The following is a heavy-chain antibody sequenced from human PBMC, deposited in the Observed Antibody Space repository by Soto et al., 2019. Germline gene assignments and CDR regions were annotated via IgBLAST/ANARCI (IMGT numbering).Heavy chain of an antibody. CDR3: ATGLAARYAFDI. CDR2: FDPEDGET. CDR1: GYTLTELS. J-gene: IGHJ3*02. Sequence: ASVTVSCTVSGYTLTELSMHWVRQAPGKGLEWMGGFDPEDGETIYAQKFQGRVTMTEDTSTDTAYMELSSLRSEDTAVYYCATGLAARYAFDIWGQGTMVTVSS. D-gene: IGHD6-6*01. V-gene: IGHV1-24*01.